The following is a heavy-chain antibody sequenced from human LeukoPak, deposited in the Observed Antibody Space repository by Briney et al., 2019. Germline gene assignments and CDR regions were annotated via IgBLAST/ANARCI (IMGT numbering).Heavy chain of an antibody. CDR2: ISAYNGNT. CDR3: ARGSPDIVVVVAAPWYFDY. CDR1: VYTFTSYG. V-gene: IGHV1-18*01. J-gene: IGHJ4*02. D-gene: IGHD2-15*01. Sequence: EASVKVSCKASVYTFTSYGISWVRQAPGQGLEWMGWISAYNGNTNYAQKLQGRVTMTTDTSTSTAYMELRSLRSDDTAVYYCARGSPDIVVVVAAPWYFDYWGQGTLVTVSS.